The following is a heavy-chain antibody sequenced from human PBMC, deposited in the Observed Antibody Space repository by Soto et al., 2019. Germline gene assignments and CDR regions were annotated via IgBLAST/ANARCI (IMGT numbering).Heavy chain of an antibody. CDR2: IIPIFGTA. J-gene: IGHJ3*02. CDR1: GGTFSSYA. Sequence: GASVKVSCKASGGTFSSYAISWVRQAPGQGLEWMGGIIPIFGTANYAQKFQGRVTITADESTSTAYKELSSLRSEDTAVYYCARDPGNNYRKSPRGFYIWGQGKKVT. V-gene: IGHV1-69*13. D-gene: IGHD4-4*01. CDR3: ARDPGNNYRKSPRGFYI.